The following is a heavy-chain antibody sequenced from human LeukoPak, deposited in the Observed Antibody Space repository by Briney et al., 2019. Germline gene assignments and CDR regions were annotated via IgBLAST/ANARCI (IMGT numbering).Heavy chain of an antibody. CDR1: GYSFTSYW. V-gene: IGHV5-51*01. CDR3: ARPVGILTGYPNWFDP. J-gene: IGHJ5*02. D-gene: IGHD3-9*01. CDR2: IYPGDSDT. Sequence: GESLKISCKGSGYSFTSYWIGWVRQMPGKGLEWMGIIYPGDSDTRYSPSFQGQVTISADKSISTAYLQWSSLKAPDTAMYYCARPVGILTGYPNWFDPWGQGTLVTVSS.